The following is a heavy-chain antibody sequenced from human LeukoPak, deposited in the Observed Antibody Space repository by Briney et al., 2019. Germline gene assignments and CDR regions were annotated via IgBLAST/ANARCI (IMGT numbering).Heavy chain of an antibody. J-gene: IGHJ4*02. CDR3: ARDLATSANWELDY. CDR2: INSNSGVT. Sequence: ASVKVSCKASGYTFTGYFIHWVRQAPGQGLEWMGRINSNSGVTTYALSFLGRVTMTRDTSINTAYMELSSLRSDDTAVYYCARDLATSANWELDYWGQGTLITVSS. CDR1: GYTFTGYF. D-gene: IGHD6-25*01. V-gene: IGHV1-2*02.